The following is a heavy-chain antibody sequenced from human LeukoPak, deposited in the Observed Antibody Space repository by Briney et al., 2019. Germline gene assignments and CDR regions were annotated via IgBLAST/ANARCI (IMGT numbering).Heavy chain of an antibody. J-gene: IGHJ4*02. D-gene: IGHD4-11*01. CDR3: ARPTTVTTEAFGY. Sequence: GGSLRLSGEASGFSFTNFAMNWVRQATGKGLEWVSAISGRAGSTYYADSVKGRFTISRDNSKDTVYLQMNSLRAEDTAIYYCARPTTVTTEAFGYWGQGTLVTVSS. CDR1: GFSFTNFA. CDR2: ISGRAGST. V-gene: IGHV3-23*01.